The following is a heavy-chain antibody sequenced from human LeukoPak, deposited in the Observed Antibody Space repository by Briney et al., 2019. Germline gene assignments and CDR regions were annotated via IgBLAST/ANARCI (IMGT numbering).Heavy chain of an antibody. D-gene: IGHD1-26*01. Sequence: PSETLSLTCTVSGGSIIGYYWSWIRQPPGKGLEWIGYVYYRGSTNYNPSLKSRVTISVDTSKNQFSLKLNSVTAADTAVYYCARYGGSPSNYFDYWGQGTLVTVSS. CDR1: GGSIIGYY. J-gene: IGHJ4*02. V-gene: IGHV4-59*08. CDR3: ARYGGSPSNYFDY. CDR2: VYYRGST.